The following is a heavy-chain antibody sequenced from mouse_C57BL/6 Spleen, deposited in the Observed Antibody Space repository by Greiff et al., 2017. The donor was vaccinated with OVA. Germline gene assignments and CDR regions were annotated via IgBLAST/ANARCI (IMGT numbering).Heavy chain of an antibody. CDR1: GYTFTSSW. D-gene: IGHD2-3*01. CDR2: IDPSDSYT. Sequence: VQLQQPGAELVMPGASVKLSCKASGYTFTSSWMHWVKQRPGQGLEWIGEIDPSDSYTNYNQKFKGKSTLTVDKSSSPAYMQVSSLTSEDSAGYYCERYDGYYSALAYWGQGTLVTVSA. V-gene: IGHV1-69*01. J-gene: IGHJ3*01. CDR3: ERYDGYYSALAY.